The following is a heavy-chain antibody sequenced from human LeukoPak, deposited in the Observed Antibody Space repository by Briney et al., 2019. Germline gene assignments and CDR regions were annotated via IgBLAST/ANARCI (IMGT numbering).Heavy chain of an antibody. V-gene: IGHV4-59*01. J-gene: IGHJ6*03. CDR3: ARDGTGSYLDYYYYMDV. CDR1: GGSISSYY. CDR2: IYYTGST. D-gene: IGHD3-10*01. Sequence: SETLSLTCTVSGGSISSYYWSWIRQPPGKGLEWIGYIYYTGSTNYNPSLRSRVTISVHTSKNQFSLKLSSVTAADTAVYYCARDGTGSYLDYYYYMDVWGKGTTVTISS.